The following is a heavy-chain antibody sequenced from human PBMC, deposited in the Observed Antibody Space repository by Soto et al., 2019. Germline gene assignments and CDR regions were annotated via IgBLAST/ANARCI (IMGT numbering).Heavy chain of an antibody. J-gene: IGHJ3*02. CDR3: AIHLRPFYYDSSGDLRAFDI. Sequence: ASVKVSCKASGGTFSSYAISWVRQAPGQGLEWMGGIIPIFGTANYAQKFQGRVTITADKSTSTAYMELSSLRSEDTAVYYCAIHLRPFYYDSSGDLRAFDIWGQGSLVTGSS. V-gene: IGHV1-69*06. CDR1: GGTFSSYA. D-gene: IGHD3-22*01. CDR2: IIPIFGTA.